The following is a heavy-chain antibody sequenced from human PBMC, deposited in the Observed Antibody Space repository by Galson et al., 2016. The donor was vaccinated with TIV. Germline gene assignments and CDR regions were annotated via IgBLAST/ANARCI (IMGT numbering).Heavy chain of an antibody. V-gene: IGHV3-74*01. CDR2: ISTDGSVG. Sequence: SLRLSCAASGFHFSTYWMHWVRQAPGKGLMWVARISTDGSVGDYADSVKGRFTISRDNAKNTLYLQMNSLRAEDTAVYYCAREEVIDDAFDIWGPGTMVTVAS. D-gene: IGHD2-21*01. CDR1: GFHFSTYW. CDR3: AREEVIDDAFDI. J-gene: IGHJ3*02.